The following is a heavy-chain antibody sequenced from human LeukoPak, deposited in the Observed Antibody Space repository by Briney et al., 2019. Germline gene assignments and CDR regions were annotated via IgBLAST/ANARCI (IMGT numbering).Heavy chain of an antibody. CDR1: GYIFTSYW. J-gene: IGHJ4*02. V-gene: IGHV5-51*01. CDR3: ARPADDYVWGHYFDY. Sequence: GESLKISCKGSGYIFTSYWIGWVRQMPGKGLELMGIIYPGDSDTRYSPSFAGHGTISADNSISTGYLQWSSLKASDTAMYYCARPADDYVWGHYFDYWGQGTLVTVSS. D-gene: IGHD3-16*01. CDR2: IYPGDSDT.